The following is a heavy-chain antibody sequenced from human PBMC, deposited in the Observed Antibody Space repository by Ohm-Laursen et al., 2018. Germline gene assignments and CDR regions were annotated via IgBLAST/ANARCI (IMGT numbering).Heavy chain of an antibody. J-gene: IGHJ4*02. V-gene: IGHV1-18*01. CDR1: GYPYTSYG. D-gene: IGHD4-11*01. CDR3: ARVWRTTDF. CDR2: ISPYNAKT. Sequence: ASVKVSCNASGYPYTSYGISWMRQAPGQGLEWMGWISPYNAKTNYAQKFQGRVTLTTDTSTSTAYMELRSLRSDDTAVYYCARVWRTTDFWGQGTLVTVSS.